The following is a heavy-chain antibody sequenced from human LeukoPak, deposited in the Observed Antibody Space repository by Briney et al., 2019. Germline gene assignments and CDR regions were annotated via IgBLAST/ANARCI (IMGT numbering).Heavy chain of an antibody. V-gene: IGHV3-30*02. J-gene: IGHJ4*02. D-gene: IGHD5-18*01. CDR2: IRYDGSNK. CDR1: GLTFSRYG. CDR3: AKSGRRGYSYGYRFKYYFES. Sequence: LTGGSLRLSCAASGLTFSRYGMHWVRQARGKGLEWVAFIRYDGSNKYYADSVKGRFTISRDNSDNTLYLQMNSLRAEDTAVYHCAKSGRRGYSYGYRFKYYFESWGQGTLVTVSS.